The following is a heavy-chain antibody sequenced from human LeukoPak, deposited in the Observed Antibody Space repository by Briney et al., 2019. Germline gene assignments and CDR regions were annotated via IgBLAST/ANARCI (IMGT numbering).Heavy chain of an antibody. CDR3: AKDLGDNWFDP. Sequence: GGSLRLSCAASGFTFSGYGMHWVRQAPGKGLEWVAVIWYDGSNKYYADSVKGRFTISRDNSKNTLYLQMNSLRAEDTAVYYCAKDLGDNWFDPWGQGTLVTVSS. V-gene: IGHV3-33*06. J-gene: IGHJ5*02. CDR1: GFTFSGYG. CDR2: IWYDGSNK.